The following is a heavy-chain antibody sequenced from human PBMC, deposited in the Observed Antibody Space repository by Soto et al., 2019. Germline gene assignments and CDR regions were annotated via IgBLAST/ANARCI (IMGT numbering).Heavy chain of an antibody. J-gene: IGHJ6*02. CDR3: ARSSYGDPENDYYYYGMDV. V-gene: IGHV1-18*03. CDR2: ISAYKGNT. D-gene: IGHD4-17*01. CDR1: GYTFSTYG. Sequence: QVQLVQSGAEVKKPGASVKVSCKASGYTFSTYGISWVRQAPGQGLEWMGWISAYKGNTNYAQKLQGRVTMTTDTSTSTAYMELRSLTSDDMAVYYCARSSYGDPENDYYYYGMDVWGQGTKVTVSS.